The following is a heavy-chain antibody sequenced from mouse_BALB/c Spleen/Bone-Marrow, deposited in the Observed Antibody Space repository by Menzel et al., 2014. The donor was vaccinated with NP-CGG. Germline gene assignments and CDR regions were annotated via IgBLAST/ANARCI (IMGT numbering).Heavy chain of an antibody. CDR3: ARKSQRAYDSMNY. V-gene: IGHV1S56*01. CDR1: GYTFTSYY. CDR2: IYPGDFNT. D-gene: IGHD2-4*01. J-gene: IGHJ4*01. Sequence: QVQLKDSGPELVKPGASVRISCKASGYTFTSYYIHWVKQRPGQGLEWIGWIYPGDFNTKYNEKFKGKATLTADKSSSTAYMQLSSLTSEDSAVYFCARKSQRAYDSMNYWGPGTSVTVSS.